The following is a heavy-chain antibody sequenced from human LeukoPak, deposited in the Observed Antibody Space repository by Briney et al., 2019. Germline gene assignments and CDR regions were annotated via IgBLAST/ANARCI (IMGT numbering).Heavy chain of an antibody. D-gene: IGHD3-10*01. CDR2: IYYSGST. Sequence: PSETLSLTCTVSGGSISSYYWSWIRQPPGKGLEWIGYIYYSGSTNYNPSLKSRVTISVDTSKNQFSLKLSSVTAADTAVYYCARGTMVRGVPKAGWYYYGMDVWGQGTTVTVSS. CDR3: ARGTMVRGVPKAGWYYYGMDV. CDR1: GGSISSYY. V-gene: IGHV4-59*01. J-gene: IGHJ6*02.